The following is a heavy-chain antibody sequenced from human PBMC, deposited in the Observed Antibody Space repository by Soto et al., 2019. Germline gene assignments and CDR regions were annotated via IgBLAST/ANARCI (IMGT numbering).Heavy chain of an antibody. J-gene: IGHJ4*02. V-gene: IGHV6-1*01. D-gene: IGHD2-2*01. CDR3: AREFPCSSTSCYGTSHDY. CDR1: GDSVSSNSAA. CDR2: TYYRSKWYN. Sequence: QSQTLSLTCAISGDSVSSNSAAWNWIRQSPSRGLEWLGRTYYRSKWYNDYAVSVKSRITINPDTSKNQFSLQLNSVTPEDTAVYYCAREFPCSSTSCYGTSHDYWGQGTLVTVSS.